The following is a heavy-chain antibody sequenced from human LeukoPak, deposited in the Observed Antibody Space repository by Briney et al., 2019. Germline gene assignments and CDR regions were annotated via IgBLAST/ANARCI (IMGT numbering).Heavy chain of an antibody. CDR2: IHPSDGST. CDR1: GYIITGYY. CDR3: SRGGSSSYYFDY. V-gene: IGHV1-46*01. J-gene: IGHJ4*02. D-gene: IGHD6-13*01. Sequence: ASVKVSCKASGYIITGYYMHWVRQAPGQGPERMGVIHPSDGSTSYAPKFQGRVTMTRDTSTTTVYMELSSLTSEDTAVYYCSRGGSSSYYFDYWGQGTLVTVSS.